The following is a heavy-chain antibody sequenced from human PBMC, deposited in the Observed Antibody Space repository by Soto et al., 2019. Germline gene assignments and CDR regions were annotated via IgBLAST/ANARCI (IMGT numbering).Heavy chain of an antibody. D-gene: IGHD1-26*01. J-gene: IGHJ4*02. CDR1: GASITTRSDAW. Sequence: QVQLQESGPGLVKPSGTLSLTCTVSGASITTRSDAWWSWVRQPPGKGLEWIGEIYHSGSSNYNPSLKSGVTMSVDKSKNQFSLRLSSVTAADTAVYYCAKMVGATLVDYWGQGTLVTVSS. CDR2: IYHSGSS. V-gene: IGHV4-4*02. CDR3: AKMVGATLVDY.